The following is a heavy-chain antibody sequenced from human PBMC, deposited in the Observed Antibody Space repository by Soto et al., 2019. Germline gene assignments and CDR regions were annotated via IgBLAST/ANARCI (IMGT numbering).Heavy chain of an antibody. D-gene: IGHD2-2*01. V-gene: IGHV4-39*01. CDR1: GGSISSSSYY. J-gene: IGHJ5*02. Sequence: SETLSRTCTVSGGSISSSSYYWGWIRQPPGKGLEWIGSIYYSGSTYYNPSLKSRVTISVDTSKNQFSLNLSSVTAADTAVYYCARARRSRIDPWGQGTLVTVSS. CDR3: ARARRSRIDP. CDR2: IYYSGST.